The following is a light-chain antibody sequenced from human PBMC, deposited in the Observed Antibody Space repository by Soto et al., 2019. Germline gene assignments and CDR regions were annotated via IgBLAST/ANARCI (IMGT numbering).Light chain of an antibody. CDR1: QSVLYSSNNKNY. CDR2: WAS. Sequence: DIVMTQSPDPLAVSLGERATINCKSGQSVLYSSNNKNYLAWYQQKPGQPPKLLIYWASTRESGVPDRFSGSGSGTDFTLTSSSLQAEDVAVYYCQQYYSTPRTFGQGTKVEIK. CDR3: QQYYSTPRT. J-gene: IGKJ1*01. V-gene: IGKV4-1*01.